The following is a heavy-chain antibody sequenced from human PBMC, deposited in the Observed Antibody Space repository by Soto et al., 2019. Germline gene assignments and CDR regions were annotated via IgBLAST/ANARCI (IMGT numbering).Heavy chain of an antibody. CDR3: ASSPAYDYVWGSYRPPYYFDY. J-gene: IGHJ4*02. CDR1: GYTFTSYG. CDR2: ISAYNGNT. V-gene: IGHV1-18*04. D-gene: IGHD3-16*02. Sequence: ASVKVSCKASGYTFTSYGISWVRQAPGQGLERMGWISAYNGNTNYAQKLQGRVTMTTDTSTSTAYMELRSLRSDDTAVYYCASSPAYDYVWGSYRPPYYFDYWGQGTLVTVSS.